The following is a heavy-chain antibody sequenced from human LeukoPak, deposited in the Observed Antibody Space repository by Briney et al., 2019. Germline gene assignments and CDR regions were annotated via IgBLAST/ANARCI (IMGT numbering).Heavy chain of an antibody. CDR1: GGSISSGDYY. CDR2: IYYSGST. J-gene: IGHJ3*02. Sequence: SQTLSLTCTVSGGSISSGDYYWSWIRQPPGKGLEWIGHIYYSGSTYYNPSLKSRVTISVDTSENQFSLKLSSVTAADTAVYYCARERTAVAGTQHAFDIWGQGTMVTVSS. V-gene: IGHV4-30-4*08. CDR3: ARERTAVAGTQHAFDI. D-gene: IGHD6-19*01.